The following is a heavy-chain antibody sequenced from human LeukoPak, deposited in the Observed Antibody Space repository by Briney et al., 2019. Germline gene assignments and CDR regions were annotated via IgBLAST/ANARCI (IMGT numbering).Heavy chain of an antibody. CDR2: IKQDGSEK. CDR3: ARDKVVGPSKFDY. J-gene: IGHJ4*02. Sequence: PGGSLRLSCAASGFTFSSYWMSWVRQAPGKGLEWVANIKQDGSEKYYVDSVKGRFTISRDNAKNSLYLQMNSLRAEDTAVYYCARDKVVGPSKFDYWGQGTLVTVSS. CDR1: GFTFSSYW. V-gene: IGHV3-7*01. D-gene: IGHD1-26*01.